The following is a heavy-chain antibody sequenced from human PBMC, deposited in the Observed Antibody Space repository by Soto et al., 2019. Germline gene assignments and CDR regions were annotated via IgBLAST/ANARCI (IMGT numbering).Heavy chain of an antibody. CDR3: ASLYCSGGSCYRHFDY. CDR1: GGSISSSVYY. V-gene: IGHV4-39*01. J-gene: IGHJ4*02. Sequence: SETLSLTCTVSGGSISSSVYYWGWIRQPPGKGLEWIGSIYYSGSTYYNPSLKSRVTISVDTSKNQFSLKLSSVTAADTAVYYCASLYCSGGSCYRHFDYWGQGTLVTVSS. D-gene: IGHD2-15*01. CDR2: IYYSGST.